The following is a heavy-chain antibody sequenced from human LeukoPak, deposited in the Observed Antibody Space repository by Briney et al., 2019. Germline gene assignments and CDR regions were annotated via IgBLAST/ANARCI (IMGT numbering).Heavy chain of an antibody. CDR1: GFTFRGNG. D-gene: IGHD4-17*01. Sequence: GRSLRLSCAASGFTFRGNGMHWVRQAPGKGLEWVAIIWYDGSNRYYADSVKGRFTISRDNSKNTLFLQMNSLTAEDTAVYYCERDQGTSVTAMVGGHFDYWGPGTLVTVSS. J-gene: IGHJ4*02. V-gene: IGHV3-33*01. CDR3: ERDQGTSVTAMVGGHFDY. CDR2: IWYDGSNR.